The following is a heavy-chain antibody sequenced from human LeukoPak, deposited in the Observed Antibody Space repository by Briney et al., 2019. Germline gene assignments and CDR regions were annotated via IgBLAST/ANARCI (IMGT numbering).Heavy chain of an antibody. D-gene: IGHD4-23*01. CDR3: ARAEVVTAPFDY. CDR1: GGSFSGYY. V-gene: IGHV4-34*01. J-gene: IGHJ4*02. Sequence: PSETLSLTCAVYGGSFSGYYWSWIRQPPGKGLEWIGEINHSGSTNYNPSLKSRVTISVDTSKNQFSLKLSSVTAADTAVYYCARAEVVTAPFDYWGRGTLVTVSS. CDR2: INHSGST.